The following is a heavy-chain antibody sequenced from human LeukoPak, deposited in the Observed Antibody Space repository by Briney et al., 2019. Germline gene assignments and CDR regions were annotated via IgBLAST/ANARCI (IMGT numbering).Heavy chain of an antibody. J-gene: IGHJ4*02. CDR2: IYYSGST. V-gene: IGHV4-39*01. D-gene: IGHD3-22*01. CDR1: GGSISSYY. CDR3: ARLVVITPFFDY. Sequence: PSETLSLTCTVSGGSISSYYWSWIRQPPGKGLEWIGSIYYSGSTYYNPSLKSRVTISVDTSKNQFSLKLSSVTAADTAVYYCARLVVITPFFDYWGQGTLVTVSS.